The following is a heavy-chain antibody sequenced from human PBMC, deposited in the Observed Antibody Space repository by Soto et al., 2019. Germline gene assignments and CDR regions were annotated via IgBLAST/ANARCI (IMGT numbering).Heavy chain of an antibody. V-gene: IGHV3-30*18. CDR2: ISYDGSNK. J-gene: IGHJ6*02. D-gene: IGHD1-26*01. Sequence: QVQLVESGGGLVQPGRSLRLSCAASGFTFSSYGMHWVRQAPGKGLEWVAVISYDGSNKYYADSVKGRFTISRDNSKNTLYLQMNSLRAEDTAVYYCAKDVVVGATTGLGDYYYYYGIDVWGQGTTVTVSS. CDR1: GFTFSSYG. CDR3: AKDVVVGATTGLGDYYYYYGIDV.